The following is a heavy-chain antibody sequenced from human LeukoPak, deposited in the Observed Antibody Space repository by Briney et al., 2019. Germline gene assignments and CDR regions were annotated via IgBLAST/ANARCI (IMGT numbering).Heavy chain of an antibody. CDR2: IYYSGST. CDR1: GGSISSGSYY. Sequence: SETLSLTCTVSGGSISSGSYYWSWIRQPAGKGLEWIGYIYYSGSTNYNPSLKSRVTTSVDTSKNQFSLKLSSVTAADTAVYYCARETMTTVVTPKYYYYYYMDVWGKGTTVTVSS. J-gene: IGHJ6*03. V-gene: IGHV4-61*10. D-gene: IGHD4-23*01. CDR3: ARETMTTVVTPKYYYYYYMDV.